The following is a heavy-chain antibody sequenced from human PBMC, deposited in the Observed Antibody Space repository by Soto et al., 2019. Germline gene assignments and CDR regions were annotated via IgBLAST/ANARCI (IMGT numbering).Heavy chain of an antibody. D-gene: IGHD6-19*01. J-gene: IGHJ3*02. CDR1: GGSINSYY. CDR2: IYYSGIT. V-gene: IGHV4-59*01. Sequence: QVQLQESGPGLVKPSETLSLTCTVSGGSINSYYWSWIRQPPGKGLEWIGYIYYSGITNYNPSLKGRATISVDTSKNQFTLKLSSVTAADTAVYYCARVPWQWLGGYAFDIWGQGTMVTVSS. CDR3: ARVPWQWLGGYAFDI.